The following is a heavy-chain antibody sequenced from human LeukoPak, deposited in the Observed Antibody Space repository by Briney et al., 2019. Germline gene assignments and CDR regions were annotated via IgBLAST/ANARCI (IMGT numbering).Heavy chain of an antibody. CDR2: IKSKTDGGTT. CDR3: TTDLIVKNYYDRTY. CDR1: GFTFSNAW. D-gene: IGHD3-22*01. J-gene: IGHJ4*02. Sequence: GGSLRLSCAASGFTFSNAWMSWVRQAPGKGLEWVGRIKSKTDGGTTDYAAPVKGRFTISRDDSKNTLYLQMNSLKTEDTAVYYCTTDLIVKNYYDRTYWGQGTLVTVSS. V-gene: IGHV3-15*01.